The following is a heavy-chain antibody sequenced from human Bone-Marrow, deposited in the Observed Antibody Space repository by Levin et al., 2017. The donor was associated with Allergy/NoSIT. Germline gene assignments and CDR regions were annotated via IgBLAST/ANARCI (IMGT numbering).Heavy chain of an antibody. CDR3: ARVRAGAVEVITGLFDD. D-gene: IGHD2-21*01. V-gene: IGHV4-34*01. J-gene: IGHJ4*02. CDR2: VTHSGST. CDR1: SGSFTDVY. Sequence: SETLSLTCAVSSGSFTDVYWSWLRQSPGRGLEWIGEVTHSGSTEYNPSLKSRISISVDSTNKHFSLKLTSVTAADTAVYFCARVRAGAVEVITGLFDDWGQGTLVTVSS.